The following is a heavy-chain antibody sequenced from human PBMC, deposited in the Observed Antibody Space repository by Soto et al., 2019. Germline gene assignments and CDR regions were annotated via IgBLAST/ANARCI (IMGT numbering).Heavy chain of an antibody. CDR1: GFDFSTHW. J-gene: IGHJ6*02. Sequence: GGSLRLSCAASGFDFSTHWMHWVRQAPGKGLEWVARIDDDGGSTRYADSVKGRFTISRDNAKKIVYLEMTSLRTEDTAVYFCARRLELPLAASLYYYGMDVWGQGTTVTVSS. V-gene: IGHV3-74*01. CDR2: IDDDGGST. CDR3: ARRLELPLAASLYYYGMDV. D-gene: IGHD1-7*01.